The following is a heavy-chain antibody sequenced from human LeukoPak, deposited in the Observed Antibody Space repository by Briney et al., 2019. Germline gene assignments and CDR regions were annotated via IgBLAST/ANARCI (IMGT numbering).Heavy chain of an antibody. J-gene: IGHJ2*01. CDR1: GFTVSSNY. CDR2: IYSGGST. D-gene: IGHD3-3*01. CDR3: ARYDFILISYFDL. V-gene: IGHV3-53*01. Sequence: GGSLRLSCAASGFTVSSNYMSWVRQAPGKGLEWVSVIYSGGSTYYADSVKGRFTISRDNSKNTLYLQMNSLRAEDTAVYHCARYDFILISYFDLWGRGTLVTVSS.